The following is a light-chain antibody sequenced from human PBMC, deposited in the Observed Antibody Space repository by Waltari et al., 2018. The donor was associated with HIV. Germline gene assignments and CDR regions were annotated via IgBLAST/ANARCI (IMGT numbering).Light chain of an antibody. J-gene: IGKJ2*03. Sequence: DIQMTQSPSTLSASVGDRVTITCRASQSFSSWLAWYQQKPGKAPKLLIYAASTLQSGVPSRFSGSGSGTEFTLTISSLQPEDFATYYCQQLNSYLRGFGQGTKLEIK. CDR2: AAS. V-gene: IGKV1-5*01. CDR1: QSFSSW. CDR3: QQLNSYLRG.